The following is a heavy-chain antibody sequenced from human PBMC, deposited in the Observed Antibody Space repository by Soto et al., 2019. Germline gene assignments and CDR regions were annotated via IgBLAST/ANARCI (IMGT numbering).Heavy chain of an antibody. CDR3: AKDGNWLDVYFDV. CDR1: GIEFSNYA. V-gene: IGHV3-23*01. CDR2: SSASGRSR. D-gene: IGHD6-19*01. J-gene: IGHJ4*02. Sequence: GGSLRLACVASGIEFSNYAMSWVRQAPGKGLEWVSISSASGRSRYHADSVKGRFTISRDNSKNTLYLHMTNLRAEDTAVYYCAKDGNWLDVYFDVWGQGTPVTVSS.